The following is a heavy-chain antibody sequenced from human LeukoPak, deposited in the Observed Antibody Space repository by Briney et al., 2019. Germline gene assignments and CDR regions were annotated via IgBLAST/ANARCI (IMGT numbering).Heavy chain of an antibody. J-gene: IGHJ4*02. D-gene: IGHD3-22*01. V-gene: IGHV3-21*01. CDR2: ISSSSSYI. Sequence: GGSLRLSCAASGFTFSSYSMNWVRQAPGKGLEWVSSISSSSSYIYYADSVKGRFTISRDNAKNSLYLQMNSLRAEDTAAYYCARELDYYDSSGYYSLGLDYWGQGTLVTVSS. CDR1: GFTFSSYS. CDR3: ARELDYYDSSGYYSLGLDY.